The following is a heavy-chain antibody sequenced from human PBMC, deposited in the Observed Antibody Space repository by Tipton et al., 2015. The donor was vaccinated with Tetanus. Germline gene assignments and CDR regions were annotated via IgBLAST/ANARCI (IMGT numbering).Heavy chain of an antibody. J-gene: IGHJ4*02. V-gene: IGHV3-33*01. CDR1: GFTFSSYG. D-gene: IGHD4-11*01. CDR3: ARDRDYGNYPFDY. Sequence: SLRLSCAASGFTFSSYGMHWVRQAPGKGLEWVAVIWYDGSNKYYADSVKGRFTISRDNSKNTLYLQMNSLRAEDTAVYYCARDRDYGNYPFDYWGQGTLVTVSS. CDR2: IWYDGSNK.